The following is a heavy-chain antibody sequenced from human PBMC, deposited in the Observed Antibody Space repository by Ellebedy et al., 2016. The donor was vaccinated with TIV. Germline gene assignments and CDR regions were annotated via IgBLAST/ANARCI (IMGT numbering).Heavy chain of an antibody. CDR1: GFTFSGFG. D-gene: IGHD5-12*01. CDR3: VKGNPKESGYDFPDV. V-gene: IGHV3-64D*09. Sequence: PGGSLRLSCSASGFTFSGFGMHWVRQAPGKGLEHVSAMSSNGGRSNYADSVKGRFTISRDNSKNTLYLQMTSLRVEDTAVYYCVKGNPKESGYDFPDVWGQGTTVTVSS. CDR2: MSSNGGRS. J-gene: IGHJ6*02.